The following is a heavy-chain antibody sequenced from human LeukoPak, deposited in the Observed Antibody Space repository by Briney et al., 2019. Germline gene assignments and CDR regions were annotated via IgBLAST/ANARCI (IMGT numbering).Heavy chain of an antibody. V-gene: IGHV3-48*02. CDR2: ISSSGSSI. Sequence: GGSLRLSCAASGFIFRSYSMNWVRQAPGKGLEWVSYISSSGSSIYYADSVKGRFTISRDNAKNSLFLQMNSLSDEDTAVYYCTREALGGYWGQGTLVTVSS. D-gene: IGHD3-16*01. J-gene: IGHJ4*02. CDR1: GFIFRSYS. CDR3: TREALGGY.